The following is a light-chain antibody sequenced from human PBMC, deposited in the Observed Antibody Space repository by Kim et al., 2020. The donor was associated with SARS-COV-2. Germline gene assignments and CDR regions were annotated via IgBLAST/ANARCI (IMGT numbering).Light chain of an antibody. Sequence: AFGQTVRITCQGDSLRSYYATWYQPKPGQAPILVIYGKNNRPSGIPDRFSGSSSGNTASLTITGTQAGDEADYYCNSRDSNDNVVFGGGTQLTVL. CDR1: SLRSYY. J-gene: IGLJ2*01. CDR3: NSRDSNDNVV. V-gene: IGLV3-19*01. CDR2: GKN.